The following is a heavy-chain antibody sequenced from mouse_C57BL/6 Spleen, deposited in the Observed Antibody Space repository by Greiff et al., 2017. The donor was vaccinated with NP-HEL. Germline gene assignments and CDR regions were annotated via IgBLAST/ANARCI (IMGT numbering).Heavy chain of an antibody. D-gene: IGHD1-1*01. J-gene: IGHJ4*01. Sequence: QVQLKQSGPELVKPGASVKISCKASGYAFSSSWMNWVKQRPGKGLEWIGRIYPGDGDTNYNGKFKGKATLTADKSSSTAYMQLSSLTSEDSAVYFCARRGGSSWDYAMDYWGQGTSVTVSS. V-gene: IGHV1-82*01. CDR3: ARRGGSSWDYAMDY. CDR2: IYPGDGDT. CDR1: GYAFSSSW.